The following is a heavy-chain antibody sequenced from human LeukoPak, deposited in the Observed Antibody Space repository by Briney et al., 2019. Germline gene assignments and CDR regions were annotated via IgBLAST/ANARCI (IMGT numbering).Heavy chain of an antibody. CDR1: GFTFSDYS. J-gene: IGHJ6*02. V-gene: IGHV3-48*02. CDR2: IRSDRSTI. Sequence: TGGCLRLSCAASGFTFSDYSVNWVRQAPGKGLEWVSYIRSDRSTIYCADSVKGRFTISRDNTKNSLYLQMNSLRDEDTAVYYCSSGYESDYFFYYGMDVWGQGTTVTVSS. CDR3: SSGYESDYFFYYGMDV. D-gene: IGHD5-12*01.